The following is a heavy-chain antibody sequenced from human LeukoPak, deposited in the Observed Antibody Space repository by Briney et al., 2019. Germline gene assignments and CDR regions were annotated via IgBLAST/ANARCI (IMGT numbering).Heavy chain of an antibody. Sequence: SDPLSLPCTLSGYSLSSGSYWGWIRQPPGKGLDWIGSIYHSGSTYYNPSLKSRVTISVDTHKNQFSLKLISVTAADTAVYYCAREHLDYDFWSGSASYYYYMDVWGKGTTVTVSS. CDR2: IYHSGST. CDR3: AREHLDYDFWSGSASYYYYMDV. CDR1: GYSLSSGSY. J-gene: IGHJ6*03. V-gene: IGHV4-38-2*02. D-gene: IGHD3-3*01.